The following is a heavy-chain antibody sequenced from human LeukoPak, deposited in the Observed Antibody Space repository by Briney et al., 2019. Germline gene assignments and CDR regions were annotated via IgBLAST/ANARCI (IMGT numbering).Heavy chain of an antibody. D-gene: IGHD6-19*01. Sequence: SQTLSLTCTVSGGSISSGSYYWSWIWQPAGKGLEWIGRIYTSGSTNYNPSLKSRVTISVDTSKNQFSLKLSSVTAADTAVYYCARTSGYSSGWYMDYFDYWGQGTLVTVSS. V-gene: IGHV4-61*02. CDR2: IYTSGST. J-gene: IGHJ4*02. CDR1: GGSISSGSYY. CDR3: ARTSGYSSGWYMDYFDY.